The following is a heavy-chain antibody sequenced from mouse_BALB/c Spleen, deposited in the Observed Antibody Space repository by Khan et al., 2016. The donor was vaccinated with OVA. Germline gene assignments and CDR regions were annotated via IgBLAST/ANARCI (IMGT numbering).Heavy chain of an antibody. CDR1: GYTFTSYT. CDR2: INPSSGYT. CDR3: ARDVAYYRNDGWFAY. J-gene: IGHJ3*01. V-gene: IGHV1-4*01. Sequence: QVQLQQSGAELARPGASVKMSCTASGYTFTSYTIHWIKQRPGQGLEWIGYINPSSGYTNYNQKFKDKDTLTADKSSTTAYMQLSSLTSDDSAVYYCARDVAYYRNDGWFAYWGQGTLVTVSA. D-gene: IGHD2-14*01.